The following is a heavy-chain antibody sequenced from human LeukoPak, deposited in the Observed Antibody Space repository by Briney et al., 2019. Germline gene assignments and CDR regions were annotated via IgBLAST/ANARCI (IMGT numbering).Heavy chain of an antibody. D-gene: IGHD2-8*01. CDR1: GNTFNNRYA. Sequence: GASVKVSCKASGNTFNNRYAISWVRQAPGQGVEWMGWIIPMSDTTNYAQKFQGRVTITADESTNTAYLELPTLRSEDTAVYYCAATLGYCVNGVCYKGRYFDYWGQGTLVTVSS. V-gene: IGHV1-69*01. J-gene: IGHJ4*02. CDR2: IIPMSDTT. CDR3: AATLGYCVNGVCYKGRYFDY.